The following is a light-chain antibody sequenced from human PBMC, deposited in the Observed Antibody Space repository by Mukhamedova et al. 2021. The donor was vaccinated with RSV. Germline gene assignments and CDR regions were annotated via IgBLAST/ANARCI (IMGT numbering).Light chain of an antibody. V-gene: IGKV2-28*01. J-gene: IGKJ2*01. CDR2: FCS. CDR3: MQALQTPHT. CDR1: HSNGYTY. Sequence: HSNGYTYLDWYLQKPGQSPQLLIFFCSNRASGVPARFSGSGSGTDFTLKISRVAAEDVGVYYCMQALQTPHTFGQGPKLEI.